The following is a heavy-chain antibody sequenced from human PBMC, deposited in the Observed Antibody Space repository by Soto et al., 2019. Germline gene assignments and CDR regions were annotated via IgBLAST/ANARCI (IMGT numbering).Heavy chain of an antibody. J-gene: IGHJ4*02. CDR1: GYTYTNNA. D-gene: IGHD3-10*01. V-gene: IGHV1-3*01. Sequence: QVQLVQSGAEVKKPGALVKVSCKASGYTYTNNAMHWVRQAPGQSLEWMGWINVGNGNTKYSQKFQGRVTITRDTSATTAYMELSSLTSKDTAVYYCARESGKALVWFGPFSLDYWGQGTLVTVSS. CDR2: INVGNGNT. CDR3: ARESGKALVWFGPFSLDY.